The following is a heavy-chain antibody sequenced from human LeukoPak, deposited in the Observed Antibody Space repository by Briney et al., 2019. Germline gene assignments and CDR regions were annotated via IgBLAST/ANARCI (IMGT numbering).Heavy chain of an antibody. Sequence: GGSLRLSCAGSGFTFSIYWMSWVRQAPGKGLEWVANIKQDGSAKYYVDSVKGRFTISRDNAKNSLYLEMNSLRAEDTAVYYCGKNMDVWGQGTTVTVSS. CDR3: GKNMDV. V-gene: IGHV3-7*01. J-gene: IGHJ6*02. CDR2: IKQDGSAK. CDR1: GFTFSIYW.